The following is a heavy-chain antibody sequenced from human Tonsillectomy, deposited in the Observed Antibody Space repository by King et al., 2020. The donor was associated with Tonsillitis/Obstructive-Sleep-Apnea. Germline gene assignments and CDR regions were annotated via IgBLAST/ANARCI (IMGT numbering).Heavy chain of an antibody. CDR2: IWYDGSNK. CDR1: GFTFSDYG. V-gene: IGHV3-33*01. Sequence: VQLVESGGGVVRPGRSLRLSCAASGFTFSDYGMHWVRQAPGKGLEWVAVIWYDGSNKYYADSVKGRFTISRDNSKNTVYLQMNSLRAEDTAVYYCARMYYFKDYYYGMDVWGQGTTVTVSS. D-gene: IGHD3-10*01. CDR3: ARMYYFKDYYYGMDV. J-gene: IGHJ6*02.